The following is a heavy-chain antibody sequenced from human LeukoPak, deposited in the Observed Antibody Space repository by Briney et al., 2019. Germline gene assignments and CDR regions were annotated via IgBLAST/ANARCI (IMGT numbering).Heavy chain of an antibody. V-gene: IGHV3-23*01. J-gene: IGHJ4*02. D-gene: IGHD3-22*01. Sequence: PGGSLRVSCTGSGFTFRTYAFSWVRQAPGKGLEWVSATGSNGVTYYADSVKGRFTISRDNSKNALYLQMNGLRADDTAVYYCGIRDTSDYYVFWGQGTLVTVSS. CDR3: GIRDTSDYYVF. CDR1: GFTFRTYA. CDR2: TGSNGVT.